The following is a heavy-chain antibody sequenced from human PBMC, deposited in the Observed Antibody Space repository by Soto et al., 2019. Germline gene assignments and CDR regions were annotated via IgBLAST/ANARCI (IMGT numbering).Heavy chain of an antibody. CDR3: ARESLAARRGCDY. J-gene: IGHJ4*02. Sequence: QVQLQESGPGLVKPSQTLSLTCTVSGGSISSGDYHWSWIRQPPGKGLEWIGYIYYSGSTYYNPSLKSRVTISVDTSKNQFSLKLSSVTAADTAVYYCARESLAARRGCDYWGQGTLVTVSS. CDR1: GGSISSGDYH. CDR2: IYYSGST. D-gene: IGHD6-6*01. V-gene: IGHV4-30-4*01.